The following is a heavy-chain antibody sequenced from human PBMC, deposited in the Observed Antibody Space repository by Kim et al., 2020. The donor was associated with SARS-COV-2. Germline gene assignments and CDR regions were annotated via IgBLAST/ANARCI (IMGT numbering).Heavy chain of an antibody. J-gene: IGHJ3*02. V-gene: IGHV3-53*01. D-gene: IGHD5-12*01. CDR3: ARDRGGSRDGYRCAFDI. Sequence: GTGRLNISRDNSKNTLYLQMNSLGAADTAVYYCARDRGGSRDGYRCAFDIWGQGTMVTVSS.